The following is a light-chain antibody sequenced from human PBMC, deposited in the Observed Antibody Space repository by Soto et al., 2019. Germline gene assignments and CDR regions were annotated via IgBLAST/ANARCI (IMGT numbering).Light chain of an antibody. CDR2: EVG. CDR1: SSDVGDYNS. J-gene: IGLJ3*02. CDR3: SSYTDSTTNWV. Sequence: QSVLTQPASVSGSPGQSITISCTGSSSDVGDYNSVSWYQQHPGKAPKLVAYEVGKRPSGLSNRFSASKSGNTASLTISGLQPEDEADYYCSSYTDSTTNWVFGGGTKVTVL. V-gene: IGLV2-14*01.